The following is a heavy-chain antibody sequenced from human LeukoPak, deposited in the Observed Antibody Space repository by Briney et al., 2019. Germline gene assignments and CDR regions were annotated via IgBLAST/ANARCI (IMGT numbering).Heavy chain of an antibody. CDR3: ARVVDCSGGSCHDAFDI. V-gene: IGHV1-69*13. CDR2: IIPIFGTA. D-gene: IGHD2-15*01. CDR1: GGTFSSYA. J-gene: IGHJ3*02. Sequence: SVKVSCKASGGTFSSYAISWVRQAPGQGLEWMGGIIPIFGTANYAQKFQGRVTITADESTSTAYMVLSSLRSEDTAVYYCARVVDCSGGSCHDAFDIWGQGTMVTVSS.